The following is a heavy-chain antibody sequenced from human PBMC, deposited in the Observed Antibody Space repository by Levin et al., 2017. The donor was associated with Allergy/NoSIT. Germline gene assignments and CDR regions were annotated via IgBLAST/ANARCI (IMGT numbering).Heavy chain of an antibody. CDR3: AKGMTRVIPVFDS. CDR2: ITDSGRT. V-gene: IGHV3-23*01. J-gene: IGHJ4*02. Sequence: PGESLKISCAASGFTFSSYAMSWVRQAPGKGLEWVSAITDSGRTYYADSVKGRFTVSRDNSKNTLYLQMNSLRADDTAVYYCAKGMTRVIPVFDSWGQGTLVTVSS. D-gene: IGHD2-2*01. CDR1: GFTFSSYA.